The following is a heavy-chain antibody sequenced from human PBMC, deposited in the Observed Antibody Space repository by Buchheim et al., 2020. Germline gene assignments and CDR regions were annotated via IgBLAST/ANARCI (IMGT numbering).Heavy chain of an antibody. J-gene: IGHJ4*02. Sequence: EVQLLESGGDLVQPGGSLRLSCAASAFTLSSSAMRWVRQAPGKGLEWISTVGRGGTPYYADSVKGRFTISRDNSKHTLYLQMNSLRAEDTAIYYCARGSGYYFDFWGPGTL. CDR3: ARGSGYYFDF. CDR1: AFTLSSSA. CDR2: VGRGGTP. V-gene: IGHV3-23*01.